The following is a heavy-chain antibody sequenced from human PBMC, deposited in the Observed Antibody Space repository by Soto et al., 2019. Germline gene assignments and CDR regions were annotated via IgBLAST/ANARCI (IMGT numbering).Heavy chain of an antibody. CDR2: ISYDGSNK. V-gene: IGHV3-30-3*01. CDR1: GFTFSSYA. CDR3: ARADYDSSGYYFDY. D-gene: IGHD3-22*01. J-gene: IGHJ4*02. Sequence: GGSLRLSCAASGFTFSSYAMHWVRQAPGKGLEWVAVISYDGSNKYYADSVKGRFTISRDNSKNTLYLQMNSLRAEDTAVYYCARADYDSSGYYFDYWGQGTLVTVSS.